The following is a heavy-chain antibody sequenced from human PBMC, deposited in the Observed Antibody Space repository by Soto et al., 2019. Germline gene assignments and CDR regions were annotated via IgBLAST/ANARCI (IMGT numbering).Heavy chain of an antibody. J-gene: IGHJ3*02. V-gene: IGHV3-15*01. D-gene: IGHD1-1*01. CDR2: IKNNADGGTT. Sequence: EEQLVESGGGLVERGGSLRLSCAASGLNFNIAWLSSVRQAPGKGLEWVGRIKNNADGGTTDSAAPVKDRFIVSRDDSKSTLYLQMNSLKIEDTAMYYCTAMNDRDAFDIWGQGTMVTVSS. CDR1: GLNFNIAW. CDR3: TAMNDRDAFDI.